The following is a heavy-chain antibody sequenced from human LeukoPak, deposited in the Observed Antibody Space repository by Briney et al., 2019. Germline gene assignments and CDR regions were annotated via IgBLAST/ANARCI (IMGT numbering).Heavy chain of an antibody. CDR2: ISSSGSTV. D-gene: IGHD2-15*01. Sequence: GGSLRLSCTASGFTFSSYSMNWVRQAPGKGLEWVSYISSSGSTVYYADSVKGRFTISRDNAKNPLYLQMNSLRAEDTAVYYCARDLSLYCSGGSCYSLNYWGQGTLVTVSS. CDR3: ARDLSLYCSGGSCYSLNY. J-gene: IGHJ4*02. V-gene: IGHV3-48*04. CDR1: GFTFSSYS.